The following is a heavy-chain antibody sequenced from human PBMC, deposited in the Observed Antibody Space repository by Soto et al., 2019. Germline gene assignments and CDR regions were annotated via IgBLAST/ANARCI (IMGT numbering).Heavy chain of an antibody. CDR1: GFTFSSYA. Sequence: GGSLRLSCAASGFTFSSYAMSWVRQAPGKGLEWVSAISGSGGSTYYADSVKGRFTISRDNSKNTLYLQMNSLRAEDTAVYYCAKDKDQYSSSLVFDYWGQGTLVTVSS. D-gene: IGHD6-6*01. CDR3: AKDKDQYSSSLVFDY. J-gene: IGHJ4*02. V-gene: IGHV3-23*01. CDR2: ISGSGGST.